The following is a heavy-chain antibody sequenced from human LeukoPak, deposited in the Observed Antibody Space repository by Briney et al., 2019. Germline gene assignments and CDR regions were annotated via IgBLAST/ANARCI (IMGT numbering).Heavy chain of an antibody. Sequence: GASVKVSCKASGFTFATSAIQWVRQARGQCLEWIGWIVVGNGNIKYAQKFQERVTITRDMSTSTAYMELNSLSSEDTAVYYCAAETYMQGPCNFDIWGQGTMVTVSS. J-gene: IGHJ3*02. D-gene: IGHD2/OR15-2a*01. V-gene: IGHV1-58*02. CDR3: AAETYMQGPCNFDI. CDR2: IVVGNGNI. CDR1: GFTFATSA.